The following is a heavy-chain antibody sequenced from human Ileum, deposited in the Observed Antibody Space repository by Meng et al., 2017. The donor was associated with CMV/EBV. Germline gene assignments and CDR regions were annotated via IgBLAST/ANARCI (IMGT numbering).Heavy chain of an antibody. V-gene: IGHV3-66*02. D-gene: IGHD3-3*01. J-gene: IGHJ6*02. Sequence: GGSLRLSCAASGFTVSSNYMSWVRQAPGKGLEWVSVIYSGGSTYYADSAKGRFTISRDNSKNTLYLQMNSLRAEDTAVYYCARDRRFGVVIGYAYGMDVWGQGTTVTVSS. CDR1: GFTVSSNY. CDR2: IYSGGST. CDR3: ARDRRFGVVIGYAYGMDV.